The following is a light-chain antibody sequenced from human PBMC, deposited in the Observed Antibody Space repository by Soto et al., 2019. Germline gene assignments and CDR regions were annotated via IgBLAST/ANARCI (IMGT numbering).Light chain of an antibody. CDR2: DND. V-gene: IGLV1-51*01. Sequence: QSVMTQPPSVSAAPGQKVTISCSGSSSNIGNNYVSWYQQLPGTAPKLLIFDNDKRPSGIPDRFSGSKSGTSATLGITGLQTGYEADYYCGTWDDSLSAGGVFGTGTKLTVL. CDR1: SSNIGNNY. J-gene: IGLJ1*01. CDR3: GTWDDSLSAGGV.